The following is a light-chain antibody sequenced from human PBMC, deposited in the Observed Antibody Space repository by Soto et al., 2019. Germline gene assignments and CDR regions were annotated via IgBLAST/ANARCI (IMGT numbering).Light chain of an antibody. CDR3: QHFNSWPLL. J-gene: IGKJ1*01. CDR2: GAS. Sequence: EIVMTQSTAMLSVSPGERATLSCRASQNFNKRLASYQQKAGKPPRLLIYGASTRATGIPARFSGSVSGTAVTLTISSLQSEDFAVYYCQHFNSWPLLFGQGTKVEIK. CDR1: QNFNKR. V-gene: IGKV3-15*01.